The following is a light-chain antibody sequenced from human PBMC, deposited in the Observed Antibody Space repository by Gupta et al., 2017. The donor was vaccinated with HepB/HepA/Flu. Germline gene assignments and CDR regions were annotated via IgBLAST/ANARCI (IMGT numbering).Light chain of an antibody. Sequence: DIQLTQSPSSLYASVGDRVTITCRASRSISIYLSWYQQKPGKAPKLLIYAASNLQSGVPSRFSGSGSGTDFTLVINNLQPEDFATYYCQQSHTTPSFGRGTKVEIK. J-gene: IGKJ4*01. V-gene: IGKV1-39*01. CDR1: RSISIY. CDR2: AAS. CDR3: QQSHTTPS.